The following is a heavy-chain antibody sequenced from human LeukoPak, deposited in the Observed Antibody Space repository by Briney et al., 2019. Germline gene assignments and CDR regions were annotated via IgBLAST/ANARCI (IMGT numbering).Heavy chain of an antibody. J-gene: IGHJ3*02. CDR1: NDSISSSSYY. V-gene: IGHV4-39*01. Sequence: PSETLSLTCTVSNDSISSSSYYWGWIRQPPGKGLEWIGSIYYSGSTYYNPSLKSRVTISLDTSKNQFSLKLSSVTAADTAVYYCARHKQSGTYYDAFDIWGQGTMVTVSS. D-gene: IGHD1-26*01. CDR2: IYYSGST. CDR3: ARHKQSGTYYDAFDI.